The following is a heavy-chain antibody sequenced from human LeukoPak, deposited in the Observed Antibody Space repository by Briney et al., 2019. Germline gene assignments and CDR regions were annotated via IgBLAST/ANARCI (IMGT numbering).Heavy chain of an antibody. J-gene: IGHJ5*02. CDR2: ISAYNGNT. D-gene: IGHD3-3*01. CDR1: GGTFISYA. Sequence: GASVKVSCKASGGTFISYAISWVRQAPGQGLEWMGWISAYNGNTNYAQKLQGRVTMTTDTSTSTAYMELRSLRSDDTAVYYCATTKYYDFWSGYLEIDPWGQGTLVTVSS. V-gene: IGHV1-18*01. CDR3: ATTKYYDFWSGYLEIDP.